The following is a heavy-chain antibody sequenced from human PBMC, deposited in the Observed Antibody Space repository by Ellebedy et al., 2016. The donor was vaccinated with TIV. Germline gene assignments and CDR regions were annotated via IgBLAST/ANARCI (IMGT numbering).Heavy chain of an antibody. CDR1: GFTFSIYA. D-gene: IGHD5-24*01. CDR2: ISGTGGRA. V-gene: IGHV3-23*01. CDR3: VRDGYNDIPFDC. J-gene: IGHJ4*02. Sequence: GESLKISCAASGFTFSIYAMSWVRQAPRKGLEWVAAISGTGGRADYADSLKGRFTISRDNSKNTLYLQMSSLTVEDTAIYYCVRDGYNDIPFDCWGQGTLVTVSS.